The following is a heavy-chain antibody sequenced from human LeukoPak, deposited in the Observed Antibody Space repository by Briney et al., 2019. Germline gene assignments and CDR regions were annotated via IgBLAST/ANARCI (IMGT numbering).Heavy chain of an antibody. D-gene: IGHD6-19*01. Sequence: ASVKVSCKASGGTFSSYAISWVRQAPGQGLEWMGWINPNNGGTNYAQKFQGRVTMTRDTSISTAYMELSRLRSDDTAVYYCARDHSGWYGSAFDIWGQGTMVTVSS. CDR1: GGTFSSYA. CDR2: INPNNGGT. J-gene: IGHJ3*02. CDR3: ARDHSGWYGSAFDI. V-gene: IGHV1-2*02.